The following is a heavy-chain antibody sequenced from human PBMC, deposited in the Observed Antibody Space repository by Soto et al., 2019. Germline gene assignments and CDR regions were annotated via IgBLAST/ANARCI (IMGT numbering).Heavy chain of an antibody. V-gene: IGHV1-69*13. CDR2: FIPVYRTL. D-gene: IGHD3-3*01. Sequence: ASVKVSCKASGGSFGNSAINWVRQTPGQGLEWLGGFIPVYRTLNYAQKFQGRVTITADESTGTAYMTLSSLASDDTAVYYCATGVIWIGYFTVDSWGQGTRVTVYS. CDR3: ATGVIWIGYFTVDS. J-gene: IGHJ4*02. CDR1: GGSFGNSA.